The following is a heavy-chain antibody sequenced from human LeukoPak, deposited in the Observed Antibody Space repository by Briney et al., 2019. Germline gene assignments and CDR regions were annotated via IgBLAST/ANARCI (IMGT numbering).Heavy chain of an antibody. Sequence: VKPSETLSLTCAVSGASISGSPYYWGWIRQPPGRGLEWIGSISYSGTTYYSPSLKRRVTISQDTSKKQFSLRLGSVTAADTAIYYCAGHPEGRYTYGFHYFDSWGQGILVTVSS. CDR1: GASISGSPYY. V-gene: IGHV4-39*01. CDR3: AGHPEGRYTYGFHYFDS. D-gene: IGHD5-18*01. CDR2: ISYSGTT. J-gene: IGHJ4*02.